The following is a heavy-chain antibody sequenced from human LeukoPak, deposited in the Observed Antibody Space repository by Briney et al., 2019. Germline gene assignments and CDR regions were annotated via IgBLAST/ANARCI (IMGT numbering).Heavy chain of an antibody. J-gene: IGHJ6*03. Sequence: PGGSLRLSCAASGFTFSSYSMNWVRQAPGKGLEWVSYISSSSSTIYYADSVKGRFTISRDNAKNSLYLQMNSLRAEDTAVYYCASGSHYYYYYMDVWGKGTTVTVSS. CDR3: ASGSHYYYYYMDV. V-gene: IGHV3-48*01. CDR2: ISSSSSTI. CDR1: GFTFSSYS. D-gene: IGHD1-26*01.